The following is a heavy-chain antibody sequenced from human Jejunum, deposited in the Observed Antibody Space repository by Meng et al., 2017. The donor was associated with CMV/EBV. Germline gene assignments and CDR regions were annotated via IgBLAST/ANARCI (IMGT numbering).Heavy chain of an antibody. J-gene: IGHJ4*02. D-gene: IGHD6-19*01. CDR1: SFSGYY. CDR3: ARGYHGPGIAVTGADIDY. Sequence: SFSGYYCSWIRQPPGEGLEWIGEIDHSGSTNYSPSLKSRVTISVDASKSQFSLRLSSVTAADTAIYYCARGYHGPGIAVTGADIDYWGQGTLVTVSS. CDR2: IDHSGST. V-gene: IGHV4-34*01.